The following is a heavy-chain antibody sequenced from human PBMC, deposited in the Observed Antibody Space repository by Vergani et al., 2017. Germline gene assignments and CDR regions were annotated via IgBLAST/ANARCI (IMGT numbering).Heavy chain of an antibody. V-gene: IGHV3-48*01. D-gene: IGHD3-9*01. CDR3: ARVGILTGYYNEDNWFDP. CDR2: ISSSSSTI. Sequence: EVQLVESGGGLVPPGGSLRLSCAASGFTFSSYSMNWVRQAPGTGLEWVSYISSSSSTIYYADSVKGRFTISRDNAKNSLYLQMNSLRAEDTAVYYCARVGILTGYYNEDNWFDPWGQGTLVTVSS. CDR1: GFTFSSYS. J-gene: IGHJ5*02.